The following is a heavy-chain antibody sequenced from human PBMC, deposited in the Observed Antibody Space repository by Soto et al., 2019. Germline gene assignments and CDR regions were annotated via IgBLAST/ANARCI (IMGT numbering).Heavy chain of an antibody. CDR3: ARQRTSVVTQAYFDV. CDR2: INHSGST. Sequence: SETLSLTCAVYGGSFSGYYWSWIRQPPGKGLEWIGEINHSGSTNYNPSLKSRVTISVDTSKNQFSLKLSSVTAADTAVYYCARQRTSVVTQAYFDVWGPGSLVTVSS. D-gene: IGHD2-21*02. V-gene: IGHV4-34*01. J-gene: IGHJ4*02. CDR1: GGSFSGYY.